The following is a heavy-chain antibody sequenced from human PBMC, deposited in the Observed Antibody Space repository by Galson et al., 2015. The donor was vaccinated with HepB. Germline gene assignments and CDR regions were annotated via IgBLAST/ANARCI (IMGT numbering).Heavy chain of an antibody. D-gene: IGHD1-26*01. Sequence: SLRLSCAASGFTFSSYGMHWVRQAPGKGLEWVAVISYDGSNKYYADSVKGRFTISRDNSKNTLYLQMNSLRAEDTAVYYCAKAVIALVGAIATWGYYGMDVWGQGTTVTVSS. CDR1: GFTFSSYG. J-gene: IGHJ6*02. V-gene: IGHV3-30*18. CDR2: ISYDGSNK. CDR3: AKAVIALVGAIATWGYYGMDV.